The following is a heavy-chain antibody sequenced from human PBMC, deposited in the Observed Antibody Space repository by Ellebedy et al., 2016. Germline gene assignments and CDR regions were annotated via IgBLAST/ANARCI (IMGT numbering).Heavy chain of an antibody. D-gene: IGHD2-8*01. Sequence: GGSLRLSXAASGFSVTSNDMSWVRQAPGKGLELVSLIYGGGTSYYAESVKGRFTISRDNSKKTLYLQMSGLGADDTAVYYCVTRHNGAFDLWGQGTMVTVSS. CDR1: GFSVTSND. CDR3: VTRHNGAFDL. CDR2: IYGGGTS. J-gene: IGHJ3*01. V-gene: IGHV3-53*01.